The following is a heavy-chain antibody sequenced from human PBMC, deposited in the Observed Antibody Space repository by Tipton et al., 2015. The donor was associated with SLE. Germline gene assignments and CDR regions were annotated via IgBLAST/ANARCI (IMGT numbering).Heavy chain of an antibody. V-gene: IGHV4-59*11. Sequence: TLSLTCTVSGGSIRSHYWSWIRQAPGKGLEWIGHISYSDIANYNPSLKSRVTISIDTSKSQFSLKLSSVAPADTATYYCARGGGVLSVTVFDYWGQGAVVTVSS. J-gene: IGHJ4*02. CDR3: ARGGGVLSVTVFDY. CDR1: GGSIRSHY. CDR2: ISYSDIA. D-gene: IGHD4-17*01.